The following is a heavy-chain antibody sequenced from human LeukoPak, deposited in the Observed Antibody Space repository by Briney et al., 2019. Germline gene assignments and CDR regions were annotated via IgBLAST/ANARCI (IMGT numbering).Heavy chain of an antibody. D-gene: IGHD3-3*02. CDR2: MNTNSGNT. CDR3: ARPTIRYDAFDI. CDR1: GYTFTSYD. J-gene: IGHJ3*02. V-gene: IGHV1-8*01. Sequence: ASVKVSCKASGYTFTSYDINWVRQAPGQGLEWMAWMNTNSGNTGYAQKFQGRVTLTRDNSVDTDYMELSSLRTGDTAAYYCARPTIRYDAFDIWGQGTMLIVSS.